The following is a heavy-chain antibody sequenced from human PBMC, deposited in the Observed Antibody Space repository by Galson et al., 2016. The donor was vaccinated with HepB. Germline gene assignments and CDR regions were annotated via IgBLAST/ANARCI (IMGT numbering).Heavy chain of an antibody. CDR1: RFAFSSYS. CDR2: ISSRSSTI. J-gene: IGHJ4*02. D-gene: IGHD3-9*01. CDR3: ARDGRQDRGSIFDY. Sequence: SLRLSCAASRFAFSSYSMNWVRQAPGKGLEWVSYISSRSSTIDYADSVKGRFTVSRDNAKNSLYLQMNSLRDEDTAVYFCARDGRQDRGSIFDYWGQGTLVTVSS. V-gene: IGHV3-48*02.